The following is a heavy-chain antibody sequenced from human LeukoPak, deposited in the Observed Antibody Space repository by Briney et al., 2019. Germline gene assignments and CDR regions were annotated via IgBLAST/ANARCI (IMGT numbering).Heavy chain of an antibody. CDR1: GFTFSNAW. CDR2: IKSKTDGGTT. D-gene: IGHD1-26*01. J-gene: IGHJ4*02. CDR3: TTGSRGLLRGGGLV. Sequence: GGSLRLSCAASGFTFSNAWMSWVRQAPGKGLEWVGRIKSKTDGGTTDYAAPVKGRFTISRDDSKNTLYLQMNSLKTEDTAVYYCTTGSRGLLRGGGLVWGQGTLVTVSS. V-gene: IGHV3-15*01.